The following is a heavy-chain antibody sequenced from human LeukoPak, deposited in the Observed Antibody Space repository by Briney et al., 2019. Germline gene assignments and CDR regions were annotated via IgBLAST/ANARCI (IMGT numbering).Heavy chain of an antibody. J-gene: IGHJ3*02. V-gene: IGHV4-39*01. Sequence: PSETLSLTCTVSGGSISSSSYYWGWIRQPPGKGLECIGSIYYSGSTYYNPSLKSRVTISVDTSKNQFSLKLSSVTAADTAVYYCASSFDGSGSYAFDIWGQGTMVTVSS. CDR2: IYYSGST. D-gene: IGHD3-10*01. CDR1: GGSISSSSYY. CDR3: ASSFDGSGSYAFDI.